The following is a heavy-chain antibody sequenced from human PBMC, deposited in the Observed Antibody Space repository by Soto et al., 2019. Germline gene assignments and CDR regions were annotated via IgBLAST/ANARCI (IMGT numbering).Heavy chain of an antibody. V-gene: IGHV3-30*18. CDR1: GFTFSSYG. D-gene: IGHD3-10*01. J-gene: IGHJ5*02. CDR3: AKELHMVRGVTIASPWSDP. CDR2: ISYDGSNK. Sequence: QVQLVESGGGVVQPGRSLRLSCAASGFTFSSYGMHWVRQAPGKGLEWVAVISYDGSNKYYADSVKGRFTISRDNSKNTLYLQMNSLRAEDTAVYYCAKELHMVRGVTIASPWSDPWRQGTLLTVSS.